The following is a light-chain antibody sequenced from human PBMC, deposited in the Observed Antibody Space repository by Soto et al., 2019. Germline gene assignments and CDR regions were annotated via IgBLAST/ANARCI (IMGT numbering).Light chain of an antibody. CDR2: SNN. Sequence: QSVLTQPPSASGTPGQRVTISCSGSSSNIGSNTVNWYQQLPGTAPKLLIYSNNQRPSGVPDRFSGSKSGTSASLAISGLQAEDEADYYCSAWDERLNGWVFGGGTKVTVL. V-gene: IGLV1-44*01. J-gene: IGLJ3*02. CDR3: SAWDERLNGWV. CDR1: SSNIGSNT.